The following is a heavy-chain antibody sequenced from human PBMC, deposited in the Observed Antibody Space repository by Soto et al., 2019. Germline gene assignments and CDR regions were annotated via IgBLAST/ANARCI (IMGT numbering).Heavy chain of an antibody. CDR1: GGTFSSYA. D-gene: IGHD2-15*01. Sequence: VKVSCKASGGTFSSYAISWVRQAPGQGLEWMGGIIPIFGTANYAQKFQGRVTITADESTSTAYMELSSLRSEDTAVYYCASRGYCSGGSCSSHQYYYYGMDVWGQGTTVTVSS. V-gene: IGHV1-69*13. CDR3: ASRGYCSGGSCSSHQYYYYGMDV. CDR2: IIPIFGTA. J-gene: IGHJ6*02.